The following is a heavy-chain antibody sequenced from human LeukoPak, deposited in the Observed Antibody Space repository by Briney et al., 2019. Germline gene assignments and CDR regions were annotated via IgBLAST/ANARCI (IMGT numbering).Heavy chain of an antibody. D-gene: IGHD2-8*01. J-gene: IGHJ4*02. V-gene: IGHV4-59*01. CDR3: ARDRGLMGTFDY. CDR2: IYYSGST. Sequence: SETLSLTCTVSGGSISSYYWSWIRQPPGKGLEWIGYIYYSGSTNYNPSLKSRVTISVDTSKNQFSLNLSSVTAADTAVYYCARDRGLMGTFDYWGQGTLVTVSS. CDR1: GGSISSYY.